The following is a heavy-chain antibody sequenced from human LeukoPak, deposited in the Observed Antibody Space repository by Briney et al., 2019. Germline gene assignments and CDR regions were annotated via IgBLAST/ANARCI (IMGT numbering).Heavy chain of an antibody. CDR1: GFTFSNYG. CDR3: ARGPSGYHNT. Sequence: QPGGSLRLSCAVSGFTFSNYGMHWVRQAPGKGLEWVAFIRYDGSNKFYPDSVKGRFTISRDNSKNTLYLQMNSLRAEDTAVYYCARGPSGYHNTGGQGTLVTVSS. D-gene: IGHD5-12*01. V-gene: IGHV3-30*02. J-gene: IGHJ4*02. CDR2: IRYDGSNK.